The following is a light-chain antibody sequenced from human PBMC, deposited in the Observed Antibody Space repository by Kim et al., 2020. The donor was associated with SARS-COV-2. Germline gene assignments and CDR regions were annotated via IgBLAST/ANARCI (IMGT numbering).Light chain of an antibody. Sequence: ALGQTIRITCQGDSLTNYFAIWYQQKPGHAPVLVSYGKNHRHSGIPLRFSASSSGTPASLPISGTQAEDEADYNCCSLDISGKQYFFGPGTKVTAL. CDR1: SLTNYF. J-gene: IGLJ1*01. CDR3: CSLDISGKQYF. CDR2: GKN. V-gene: IGLV3-19*01.